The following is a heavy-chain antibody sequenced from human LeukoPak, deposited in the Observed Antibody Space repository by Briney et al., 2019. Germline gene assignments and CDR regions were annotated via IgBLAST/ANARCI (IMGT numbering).Heavy chain of an antibody. CDR2: INADGSTT. J-gene: IGHJ3*01. D-gene: IGHD1-14*01. CDR1: GFTFGNSW. Sequence: GGSLRLSCAASGFTFGNSWVPWVRLAPGKGLVWVSLINADGSTTSYADSVKGRFTISRDNARNTLSLEMNSLTIEDTAVYYCIVVVEPPDSDGFDVWGQGTMITVSS. CDR3: IVVVEPPDSDGFDV. V-gene: IGHV3-74*01.